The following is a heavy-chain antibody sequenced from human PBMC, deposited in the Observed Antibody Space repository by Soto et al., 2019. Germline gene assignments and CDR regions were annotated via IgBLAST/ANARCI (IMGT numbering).Heavy chain of an antibody. CDR3: ARVSREVVPAAIDY. Sequence: EVQLVESGGGLVQPGGSLRLSYAASGFTFSSYWIHWVRQAPGKGLVWVSRINSDGSSTTYADSVKGRFTISRENAKNTRYLQTNRLIAEDTAVYYCARVSREVVPAAIDYWGQGTLVTVSS. CDR2: INSDGSST. D-gene: IGHD2-2*01. V-gene: IGHV3-74*01. J-gene: IGHJ4*02. CDR1: GFTFSSYW.